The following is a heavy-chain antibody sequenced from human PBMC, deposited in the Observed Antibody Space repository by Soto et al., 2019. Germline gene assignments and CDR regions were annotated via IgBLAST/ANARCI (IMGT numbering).Heavy chain of an antibody. CDR2: MNPNSGNT. CDR3: ARMATAGTLNWFDA. J-gene: IGHJ5*02. V-gene: IGHV1-8*01. Sequence: ASVKVSCKASGYTFGNNDISWVRQATGQGLEWMGWMNPNSGNTGYAQKFQGRVSMTRNTSITTAYLELSSLRSDDTAIYYCARMATAGTLNWFDACGQGTLVTLS. CDR1: GYTFGNND. D-gene: IGHD6-13*01.